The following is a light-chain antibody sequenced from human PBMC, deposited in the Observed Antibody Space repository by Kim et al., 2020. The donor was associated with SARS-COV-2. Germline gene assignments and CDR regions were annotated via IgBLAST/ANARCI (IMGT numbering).Light chain of an antibody. V-gene: IGKV3-11*01. CDR1: QSVSSY. Sequence: PGERATLSCRASQSVSSYLAWYQQKPGQAPRLLIYDASNRATGIPARFSGSGSGTDFTLTISSLEPEDFAVYYCQQRSNWPLMYTFGQGTKLEI. J-gene: IGKJ2*01. CDR2: DAS. CDR3: QQRSNWPLMYT.